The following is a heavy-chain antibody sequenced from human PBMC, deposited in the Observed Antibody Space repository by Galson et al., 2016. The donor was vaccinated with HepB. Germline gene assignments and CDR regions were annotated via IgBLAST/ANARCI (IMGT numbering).Heavy chain of an antibody. V-gene: IGHV3-30*04. CDR2: ISYHGSNK. J-gene: IGHJ4*02. D-gene: IGHD3-10*01. CDR1: GFSFSSSA. Sequence: SLRLSCAASGFSFSSSAMHWVRQAPGKGLEWVAVISYHGSNKYYVDSVKGRFTISRDNSKNTLYLQMNSLRVEDTAMYYCARDGYYYGSGSYGAATYWGQGILVTVSS. CDR3: ARDGYYYGSGSYGAATY.